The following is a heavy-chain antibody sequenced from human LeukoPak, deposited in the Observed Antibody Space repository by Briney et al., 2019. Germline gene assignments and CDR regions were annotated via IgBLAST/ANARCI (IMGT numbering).Heavy chain of an antibody. V-gene: IGHV4-59*01. D-gene: IGHD6-6*01. CDR1: GGSISSYY. J-gene: IGHJ6*03. CDR3: ARGGIAARYYYYMDV. Sequence: SETLSLTCTVSGGSISSYYWGWIRQPPGKGLEWIGYIYYSGSTNYNPSLKSRVTISVDTSKNQFSLKLSSVTAADTAVYYCARGGIAARYYYYMDVWGKGTTVTVSS. CDR2: IYYSGST.